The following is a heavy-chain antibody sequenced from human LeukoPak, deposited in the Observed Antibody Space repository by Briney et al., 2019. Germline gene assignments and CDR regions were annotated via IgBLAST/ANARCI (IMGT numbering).Heavy chain of an antibody. CDR3: ARAGVWYKY. D-gene: IGHD1-14*01. Sequence: GGSLRLSCAASGFTFSSYAMSWVRQAPGKGLEWVSAISGSGGSTYYADSVKGRFTISRDNAKNSLYLQMNSLRAEDTAVYYCARAGVWYKYWGQGTLVTVSS. CDR1: GFTFSSYA. CDR2: ISGSGGST. J-gene: IGHJ4*02. V-gene: IGHV3-23*01.